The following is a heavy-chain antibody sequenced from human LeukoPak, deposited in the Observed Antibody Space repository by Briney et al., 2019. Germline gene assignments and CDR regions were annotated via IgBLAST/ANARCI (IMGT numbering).Heavy chain of an antibody. CDR1: GYSFPTYW. Sequence: GESLKISCKGSGYSFPTYWIGWVRQMPGKGLEWMGIIYPGDSDTRYSPSFEGKVTISADKSISTAYLQWSSLKASDTAMYYCARSGTIATRRNYIDYWGQGTLVTVSS. CDR2: IYPGDSDT. CDR3: ARSGTIATRRNYIDY. D-gene: IGHD6-6*01. V-gene: IGHV5-51*01. J-gene: IGHJ4*02.